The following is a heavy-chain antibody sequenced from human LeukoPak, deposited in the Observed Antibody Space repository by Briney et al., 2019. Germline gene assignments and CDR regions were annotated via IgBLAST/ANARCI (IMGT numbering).Heavy chain of an antibody. V-gene: IGHV3-9*01. CDR3: TKDKPTDNYGMDV. CDR2: ISWNSGSI. D-gene: IGHD4-17*01. CDR1: GFTFDDYA. J-gene: IGHJ6*02. Sequence: PGRSLRLSCAASGFTFDDYAMHWVRQAPGKGLEWVSGISWNSGSIGYADSVKGRFIISRDNAKNSLFLQMNSLRAEDTALYYCTKDKPTDNYGMDVWGQGTTVTVSS.